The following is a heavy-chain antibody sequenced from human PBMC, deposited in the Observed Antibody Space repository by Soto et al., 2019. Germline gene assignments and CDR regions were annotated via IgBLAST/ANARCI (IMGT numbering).Heavy chain of an antibody. CDR2: IYHSGST. CDR3: ARRPAGYGKYFDY. D-gene: IGHD5-18*01. J-gene: IGHJ4*02. V-gene: IGHV4-4*02. CDR1: SGSISSSNW. Sequence: SETLSLTCAVSSGSISSSNWWSWVRQPPGKGLEWIGEIYHSGSTNYNPSLKSRVTISVDKSKNQFSLKLSSVTAADTAVYYCARRPAGYGKYFDYWGQGTLVTVSS.